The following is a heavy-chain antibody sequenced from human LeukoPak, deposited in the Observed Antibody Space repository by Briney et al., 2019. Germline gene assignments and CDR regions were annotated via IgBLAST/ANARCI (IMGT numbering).Heavy chain of an antibody. Sequence: ASVKVSCKASGYTFTSYDINWVRQATGQGLEWMGWMNPNSGNTGYAQKFQGRVTMTRNTSISTAYMGLSSLRSEDTAVYYCARGKRSGFLNWFDPWGQGTLVTVSS. J-gene: IGHJ5*02. CDR3: ARGKRSGFLNWFDP. CDR1: GYTFTSYD. CDR2: MNPNSGNT. V-gene: IGHV1-8*01. D-gene: IGHD3-10*01.